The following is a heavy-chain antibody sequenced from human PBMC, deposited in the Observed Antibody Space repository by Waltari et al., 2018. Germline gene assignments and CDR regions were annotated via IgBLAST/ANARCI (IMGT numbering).Heavy chain of an antibody. V-gene: IGHV4-39*07. CDR3: AREKGS. CDR2: IYSSGTT. J-gene: IGHJ5*02. Sequence: QLQLQESGPGLVKPSETLSLTCTVSGDSISSGSSCWVWIRQPPGKGLEWIGCIYSSGTTYYNPSLKSRVTISVDTSKNHFSLRLSSVTAADTAMYYCAREKGSWGQGTLVTVSS. CDR1: GDSISSGSSC.